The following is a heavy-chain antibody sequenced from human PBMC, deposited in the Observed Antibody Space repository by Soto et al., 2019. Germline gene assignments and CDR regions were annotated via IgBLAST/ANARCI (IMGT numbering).Heavy chain of an antibody. V-gene: IGHV3-30*18. D-gene: IGHD6-13*01. CDR3: AKERAAAGTRLYCYGMNV. CDR2: ISYDGSNK. Sequence: QVQLVESGGGVVQPGRSLRLSCAASGFTFSSYGMHWVRQAPGKGLEWVAVISYDGSNKYYADSVKGRFTISRDNSKNKLYLQMKRLRSEDTVVYYCAKERAAAGTRLYCYGMNVWGQGTTVTVSS. CDR1: GFTFSSYG. J-gene: IGHJ6*02.